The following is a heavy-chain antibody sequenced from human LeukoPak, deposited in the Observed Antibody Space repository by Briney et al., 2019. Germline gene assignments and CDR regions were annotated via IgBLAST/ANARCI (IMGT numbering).Heavy chain of an antibody. Sequence: ASVKVSCKASGYTFTGYYMHWVRQAPGQGLEWMGWINPNSGGTNYAQKFQGWVTMTRDTSISTAYMELSRLRSDDTAVYYCARLPTDYYDSSGYTYWGQGTLVTVSS. J-gene: IGHJ4*02. CDR2: INPNSGGT. CDR1: GYTFTGYY. CDR3: ARLPTDYYDSSGYTY. D-gene: IGHD3-22*01. V-gene: IGHV1-2*04.